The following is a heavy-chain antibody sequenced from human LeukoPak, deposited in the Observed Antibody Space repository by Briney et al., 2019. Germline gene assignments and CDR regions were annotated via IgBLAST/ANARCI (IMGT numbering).Heavy chain of an antibody. V-gene: IGHV3-30*02. CDR3: AKESMWFGESNPFDY. Sequence: PGGSLRLSCAASGFTFSDYSMHWVRQAPGKGLNWVAFIRYDGNNKYYADSVKGRFTISRDNSKNTLYVQMNSLRAEDTAVYYCAKESMWFGESNPFDYWGQGTLVTVSS. J-gene: IGHJ4*02. CDR2: IRYDGNNK. D-gene: IGHD3-10*01. CDR1: GFTFSDYS.